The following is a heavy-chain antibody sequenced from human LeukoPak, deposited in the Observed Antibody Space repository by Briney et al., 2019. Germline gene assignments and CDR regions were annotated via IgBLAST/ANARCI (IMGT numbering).Heavy chain of an antibody. CDR3: AKDFRFFGVVISLTVDFDY. CDR2: IRYDGSNK. J-gene: IGHJ4*02. D-gene: IGHD3-3*01. Sequence: GGSLRLSCAASGFTFSSYGMHWVRQAPGKGLEWVAFIRYDGSNKYYADSVKGRFTISRDNSKNTLYLQMNSLRAEDTAVYYCAKDFRFFGVVISLTVDFDYWGQGTLDTVSS. V-gene: IGHV3-30*02. CDR1: GFTFSSYG.